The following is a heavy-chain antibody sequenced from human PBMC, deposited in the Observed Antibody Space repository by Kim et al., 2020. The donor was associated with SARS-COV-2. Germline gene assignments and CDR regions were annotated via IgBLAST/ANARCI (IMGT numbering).Heavy chain of an antibody. CDR3: ARSGSGGTPHYYYGMDV. V-gene: IGHV3-53*01. CDR2: MYSGGRT. Sequence: GGSLRLSCAASGFTVSSTYVSWVRQAPGKGLEWVSVMYSGGRTDYADSVKGRFTISRDNSKSTLYLQMNSLRAEDTAVYYCARSGSGGTPHYYYGMDVWG. D-gene: IGHD2-15*01. CDR1: GFTVSSTY. J-gene: IGHJ6*01.